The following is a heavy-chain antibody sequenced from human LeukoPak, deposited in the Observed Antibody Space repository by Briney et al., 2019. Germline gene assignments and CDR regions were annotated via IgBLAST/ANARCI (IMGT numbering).Heavy chain of an antibody. J-gene: IGHJ4*02. V-gene: IGHV1-69*04. CDR3: ARRPGRG. CDR2: IIPINGIV. CDR1: GDTFSTYA. D-gene: IGHD1-26*01. Sequence: GASVKVSCKGFGDTFSTYAISWVRQAPGQGLEWMGRIIPINGIVDYAQKFQGRVTITADKSTSTAFMELSSLRSDDTAMYYRARRPGRGWGQGTLVTVSS.